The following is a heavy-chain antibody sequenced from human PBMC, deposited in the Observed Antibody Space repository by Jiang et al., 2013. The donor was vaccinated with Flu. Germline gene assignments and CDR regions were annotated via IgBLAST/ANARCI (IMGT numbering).Heavy chain of an antibody. Sequence: VQSGSELKKPGASVKVSCKASGYTFTSYAMNWVRQAPGQGLEWMGWINTNTGSPTYAQGFTGRFVFSLDTSVSTAYLQISSLKAEDTAVYYCARHQSTSITIFGVVTTPWGYYYGMDVWG. D-gene: IGHD3-3*01. CDR2: INTNTGSP. J-gene: IGHJ6*01. CDR1: GYTFTSYA. CDR3: ARHQSTSITIFGVVTTPWGYYYGMDV. V-gene: IGHV7-4-1*02.